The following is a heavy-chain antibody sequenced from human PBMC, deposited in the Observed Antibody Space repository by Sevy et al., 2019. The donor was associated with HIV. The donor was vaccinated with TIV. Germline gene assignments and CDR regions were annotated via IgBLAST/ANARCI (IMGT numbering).Heavy chain of an antibody. D-gene: IGHD2-15*01. J-gene: IGHJ4*02. CDR2: IYLSGPT. V-gene: IGHV3-53*01. Sequence: GGSLRLSCSVSGLTVSSNFMSWVRQAPGKGLEWVSVIYLSGPTYYADYVKGRFTISRDNFKNTLYLEMNSLRAEDTAVYYCAKAKTVAAGFDSWGQRTLVTVSS. CDR3: AKAKTVAAGFDS. CDR1: GLTVSSNF.